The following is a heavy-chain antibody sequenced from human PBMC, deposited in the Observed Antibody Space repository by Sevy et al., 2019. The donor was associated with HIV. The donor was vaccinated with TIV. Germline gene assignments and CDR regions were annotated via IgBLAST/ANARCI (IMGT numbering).Heavy chain of an antibody. CDR3: ARLPPTRAFDI. D-gene: IGHD1-1*01. J-gene: IGHJ3*02. CDR2: ISYDVINK. V-gene: IGHV3-30*04. Sequence: GGSLRLSCAASGFTFSNYAMHWVRQTPGKGLEWLAVISYDVINKYYADSVKGRFTISRDNSKNTLYLQMNSLTTEDTGVYYCARLPPTRAFDIWGQGTLVTVSS. CDR1: GFTFSNYA.